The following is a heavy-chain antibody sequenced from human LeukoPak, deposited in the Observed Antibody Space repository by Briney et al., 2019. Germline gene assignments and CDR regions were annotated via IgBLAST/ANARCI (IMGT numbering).Heavy chain of an antibody. CDR1: GFTLSDYY. CDR2: SSSSGSTI. Sequence: PGGSLRLSCAASGFTLSDYYMSWIRQAPGKGLEWVSYSSSSGSTIYYADSVKGRVAIPRDNAKNSLYLQMNSLRAEDTAVYYCARRRDFIDYWGQGTLVTVSS. V-gene: IGHV3-11*01. CDR3: ARRRDFIDY. J-gene: IGHJ4*02. D-gene: IGHD3/OR15-3a*01.